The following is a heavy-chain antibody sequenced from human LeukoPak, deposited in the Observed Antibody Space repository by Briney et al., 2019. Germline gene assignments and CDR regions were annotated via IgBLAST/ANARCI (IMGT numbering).Heavy chain of an antibody. CDR2: MFHSGST. J-gene: IGHJ3*01. D-gene: IGHD6-19*01. Sequence: SETESLTCTVYGYSITRGYFWGGIRQSPGKGLERIASMFHSGSTYYNPSLKSRVTMSVDTSKNQFSLRLSSVTAADTAVYYCARETEKQWQYWGQGTTVSVSS. CDR3: ARETEKQWQY. V-gene: IGHV4-38-2*02. CDR1: GYSITRGYF.